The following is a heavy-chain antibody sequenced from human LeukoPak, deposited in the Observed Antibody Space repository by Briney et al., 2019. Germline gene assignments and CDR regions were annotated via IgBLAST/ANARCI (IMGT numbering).Heavy chain of an antibody. CDR3: ARADITMVRGVNFLDY. Sequence: PSQTLSLTCTVSGGSIRSGDYYWSWIRQPPGKGLEWIGYICYSGSTYYNPSLKSRVTISVDTSKNQFSLKLSSVTAADTAVYYCARADITMVRGVNFLDYWGQGTLVTVSS. D-gene: IGHD3-10*01. CDR1: GGSIRSGDYY. J-gene: IGHJ4*02. V-gene: IGHV4-30-4*01. CDR2: ICYSGST.